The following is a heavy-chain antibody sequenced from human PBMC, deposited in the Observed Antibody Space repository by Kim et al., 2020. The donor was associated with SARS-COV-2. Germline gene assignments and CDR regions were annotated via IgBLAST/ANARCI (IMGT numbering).Heavy chain of an antibody. D-gene: IGHD5-12*01. CDR2: IYYSGST. CDR3: ARHEQGGYDYFDY. Sequence: SETLSLTCIVSGGSISSSSYYWGWLRQPPGKGLEWIGSIYYSGSTYYNPSLKRRVTISVNTSKNQFSLKLSPVTAAATAVYYCARHEQGGYDYFDYWGQGNRLTVSS. V-gene: IGHV4-39*01. J-gene: IGHJ4*02. CDR1: GGSISSSSYY.